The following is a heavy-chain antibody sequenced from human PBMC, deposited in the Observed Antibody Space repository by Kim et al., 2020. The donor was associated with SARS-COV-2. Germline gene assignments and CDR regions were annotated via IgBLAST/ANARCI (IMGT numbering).Heavy chain of an antibody. D-gene: IGHD4-4*01. V-gene: IGHV6-1*01. CDR1: GDSVSSDSVA. Sequence: SQTLSLTSAISGDSVSSDSVAWNWIRQSPSRGLEWLGRTYYRSKWYNDYAVSVKSRITISPDTSKNQFSLQLNSVAPEDTAVYYCARDHQYSIDYWGQGTLVTVSS. CDR3: ARDHQYSIDY. J-gene: IGHJ4*02. CDR2: TYYRSKWYN.